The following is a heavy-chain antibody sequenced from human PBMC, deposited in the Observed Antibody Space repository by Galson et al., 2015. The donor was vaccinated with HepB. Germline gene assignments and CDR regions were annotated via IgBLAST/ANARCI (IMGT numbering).Heavy chain of an antibody. CDR2: IRSKGNDYAT. CDR1: GFTFSGSA. J-gene: IGHJ4*02. V-gene: IGHV3-73*01. Sequence: SLRLSCAASGFTFSGSAMHWVRQTSGKGLEWVGRIRSKGNDYATSYVESLQGRFTISRDDSRNMAYLHMKSLKTEDTAVYYSTRMGDFSGYSSKWGQGTLVTVSS. CDR3: TRMGDFSGYSSK. D-gene: IGHD5-12*01.